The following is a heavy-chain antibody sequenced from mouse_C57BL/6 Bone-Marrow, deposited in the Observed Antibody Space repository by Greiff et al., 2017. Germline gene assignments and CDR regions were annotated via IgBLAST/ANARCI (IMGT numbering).Heavy chain of an antibody. V-gene: IGHV1-82*01. J-gene: IGHJ2*01. CDR3: ARTFTTGPDD. CDR2: IYPGDGDT. CDR1: GYAFSSSW. D-gene: IGHD1-1*01. Sequence: VQLVESGPELVKPGASVTISCKASGYAFSSSWMTWVKQRPGKGLEWIGRIYPGDGDTNYNGKFKGKATLTADKSSSTAYMQLSSLTSEDSAVYFCARTFTTGPDDWGQGTTLTVSS.